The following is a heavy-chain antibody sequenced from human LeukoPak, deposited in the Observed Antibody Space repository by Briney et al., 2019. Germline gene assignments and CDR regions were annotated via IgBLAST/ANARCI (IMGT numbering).Heavy chain of an antibody. CDR2: ISYDGSNK. CDR3: ARDWGNWGYGYYFDH. D-gene: IGHD7-27*01. V-gene: IGHV3-30*03. CDR1: GFTFSTYG. J-gene: IGHJ4*02. Sequence: GRSLRLSCADSGFTFSTYGMHWVRQAPGKGLEWVAVISYDGSNKYYADSVKGRFTISRDNSKNPLYLQMNSLRAEDTAVYYCARDWGNWGYGYYFDHWGQGTLVTVSS.